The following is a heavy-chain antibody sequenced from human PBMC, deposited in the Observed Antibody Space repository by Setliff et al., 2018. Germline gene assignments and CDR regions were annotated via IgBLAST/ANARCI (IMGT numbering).Heavy chain of an antibody. CDR3: ARARDGIDFDYFDY. CDR2: IHHSGET. Sequence: TLSLTCTVSGDSIRRGDYWSWIRQHPGKGLEWIGYIHHSGETFYNPSLRSRVIISVDTSKNQFSLKVTSLIAADTAVYYCARARDGIDFDYFDYWGRGTPVTVPQ. CDR1: GDSIRRGDY. V-gene: IGHV4-31*03. J-gene: IGHJ4*02.